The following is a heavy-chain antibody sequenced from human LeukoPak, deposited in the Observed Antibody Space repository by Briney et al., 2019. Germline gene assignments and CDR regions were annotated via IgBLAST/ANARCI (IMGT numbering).Heavy chain of an antibody. CDR3: ASEVYCSTRSCSPGFDY. CDR1: GFTFSTCN. CDR2: ISGSSTYI. D-gene: IGHD2-2*01. J-gene: IGHJ4*02. Sequence: GGSLRLSCAASGFTFSTCNMNWVRQAPGKGLEWVSSISGSSTYIYYADSVKGRFTISRDNPKNSLYLQMNSLRAEDTAVYYCASEVYCSTRSCSPGFDYWGQGTLVTVSS. V-gene: IGHV3-21*01.